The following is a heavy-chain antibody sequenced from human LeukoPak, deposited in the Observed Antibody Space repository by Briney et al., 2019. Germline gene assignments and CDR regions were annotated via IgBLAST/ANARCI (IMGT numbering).Heavy chain of an antibody. CDR1: GFTFSSYA. D-gene: IGHD5-18*01. Sequence: GGSLRLSCAASGFTFSSYAMSWVRQAPGKGLEWVSAISGSGGGTYYADSVKGRFTISRDNSKNTLYLQMNSLRAEDTAVYYCAKDTQLWLGKLYFDYWGQGTLVTVSS. V-gene: IGHV3-23*01. CDR2: ISGSGGGT. CDR3: AKDTQLWLGKLYFDY. J-gene: IGHJ4*02.